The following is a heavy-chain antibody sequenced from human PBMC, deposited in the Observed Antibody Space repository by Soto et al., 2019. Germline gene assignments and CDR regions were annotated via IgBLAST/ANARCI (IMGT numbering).Heavy chain of an antibody. D-gene: IGHD5-12*01. CDR3: ARDKGDGYNLYYYYGMDV. Sequence: HPGGSLRLSCAASGFTFSSYGMHWVRQAPGKGLEWVAVIWYDGSNKYYADSVKGRFTISRDNSKNTLYLQMNSLRAEDTAVYYCARDKGDGYNLYYYYGMDVWGQGTTVTVSS. J-gene: IGHJ6*02. V-gene: IGHV3-33*01. CDR2: IWYDGSNK. CDR1: GFTFSSYG.